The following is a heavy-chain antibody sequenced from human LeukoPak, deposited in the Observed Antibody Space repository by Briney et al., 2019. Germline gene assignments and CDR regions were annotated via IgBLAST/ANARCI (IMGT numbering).Heavy chain of an antibody. CDR2: INLSGGST. CDR1: GYTFTTYS. Sequence: ASVKVSCKASGYTFTTYSMHWVRQAPGQGLEWMAIINLSGGSTDYTQKFQGRVTMTRDTSTGTVYMELSSLRSEDTAVYYCVRHNHMDVWGQGTTVTVSS. CDR3: VRHNHMDV. J-gene: IGHJ6*02. V-gene: IGHV1-46*01.